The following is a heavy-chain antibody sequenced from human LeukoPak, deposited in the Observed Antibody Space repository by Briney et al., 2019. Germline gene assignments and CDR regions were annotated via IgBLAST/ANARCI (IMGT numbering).Heavy chain of an antibody. V-gene: IGHV1-69*05. Sequence: SVKVSCKASGGTFSSYAISWVRQAPGQGLEWMGGSIPIFGTANYAQKFQGRVHITTDESTSPAYMELSSLRSEDTVVYYWASWTLTTVDAFDIWGQGTMVTVSS. CDR1: GGTFSSYA. CDR2: SIPIFGTA. D-gene: IGHD4-17*01. J-gene: IGHJ3*02. CDR3: ASWTLTTVDAFDI.